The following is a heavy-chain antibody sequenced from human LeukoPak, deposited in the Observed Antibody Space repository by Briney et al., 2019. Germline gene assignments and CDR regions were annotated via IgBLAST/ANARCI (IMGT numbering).Heavy chain of an antibody. J-gene: IGHJ5*02. CDR2: IYTSGST. CDR1: GGSISSGSYS. V-gene: IGHV4-61*02. Sequence: PSQTLSLTCTVSGGSISSGSYSWSWIRQPAGKGLEWIGRIYTSGSTNYNPSLKSRVTISLDTSKNQFSLRLSSVTAADTAVYYCARGVKWLLYRARPGVWFDPWGQGTLVTVSS. CDR3: ARGVKWLLYRARPGVWFDP. D-gene: IGHD3-3*01.